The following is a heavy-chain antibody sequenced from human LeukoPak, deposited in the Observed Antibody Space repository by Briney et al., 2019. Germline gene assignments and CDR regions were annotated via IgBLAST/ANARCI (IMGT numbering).Heavy chain of an antibody. V-gene: IGHV1-18*01. CDR3: ARDFRGGAIVATIYENDY. D-gene: IGHD5-12*01. J-gene: IGHJ4*02. Sequence: ASVKVSCKASGYTFTSYGISWVRQAPGQGLEWMGWVSAYNGNTNYAQKLQGRVTMTTDTSTSTAYMELRSLRSEDTAVYYCARDFRGGAIVATIYENDYWGQGTLVTVSS. CDR2: VSAYNGNT. CDR1: GYTFTSYG.